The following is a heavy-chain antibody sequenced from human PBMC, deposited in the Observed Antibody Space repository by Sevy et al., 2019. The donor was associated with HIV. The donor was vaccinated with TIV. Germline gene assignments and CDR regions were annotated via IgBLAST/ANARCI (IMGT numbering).Heavy chain of an antibody. D-gene: IGHD3-16*01. CDR3: ARGLGGEMATTPRCYFDY. Sequence: SETLSLTCAVYGGSFSGCYWSWIRQPPGKGLEWIGEINHSGSTNYNPSLKSRVTISVDTSKNQFSLKLSSVTAADTAVYYCARGLGGEMATTPRCYFDYWGQGTLVTVSS. CDR2: INHSGST. J-gene: IGHJ4*02. CDR1: GGSFSGCY. V-gene: IGHV4-34*01.